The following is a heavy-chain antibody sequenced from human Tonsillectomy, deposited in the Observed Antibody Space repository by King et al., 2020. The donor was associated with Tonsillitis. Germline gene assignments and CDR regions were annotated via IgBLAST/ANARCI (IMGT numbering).Heavy chain of an antibody. V-gene: IGHV4-59*01. CDR1: GGSINNYY. J-gene: IGHJ6*02. CDR3: ARDPSYYDSSDYYPYGMDV. Sequence: VQLQESGPGLVKPSETLSLTCTVSGGSINNYYWSWIRQPPGKGLEWIGYIYYSGSTNYNPSLESRVTISVDTSRNQFSLKLRFVTAADTAVYYCARDPSYYDSSDYYPYGMDVWGQGTTVTVSS. CDR2: IYYSGST. D-gene: IGHD3-22*01.